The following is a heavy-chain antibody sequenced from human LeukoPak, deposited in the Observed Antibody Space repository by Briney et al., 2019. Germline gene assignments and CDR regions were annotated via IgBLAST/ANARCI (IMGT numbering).Heavy chain of an antibody. Sequence: PSETLSLTCTVSGGSISSGGYYWRWIRQHPGTGLEWIGYIYYSGSTYYNPSLKSRVTISVDTSKNQFSLKLSSVTAADTAVYYCARTGTLVPLDYWGQGTLVTVSS. D-gene: IGHD6-6*01. J-gene: IGHJ4*02. V-gene: IGHV4-31*03. CDR3: ARTGTLVPLDY. CDR1: GGSISSGGYY. CDR2: IYYSGST.